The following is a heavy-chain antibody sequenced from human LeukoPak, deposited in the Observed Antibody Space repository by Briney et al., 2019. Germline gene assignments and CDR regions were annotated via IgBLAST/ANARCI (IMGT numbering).Heavy chain of an antibody. J-gene: IGHJ4*02. CDR2: TYYKSKWYN. CDR3: AKGFAATGIGY. Sequence: SQTLSLTCAISGDSVSSNGGAWNWIRHAPSRGLEWLGRTYYKSKWYNDYAVSVKSRITINPDTSKNQFSLQLNSVTPEDTAVYFCAKGFAATGIGYWGQGTLVTVSS. CDR1: GDSVSSNGGA. V-gene: IGHV6-1*01. D-gene: IGHD6-13*01.